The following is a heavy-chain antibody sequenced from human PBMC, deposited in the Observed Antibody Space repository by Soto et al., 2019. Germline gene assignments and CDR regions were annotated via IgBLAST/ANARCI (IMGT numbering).Heavy chain of an antibody. V-gene: IGHV3-33*01. D-gene: IGHD4-17*01. CDR1: GFTFSIYG. Sequence: QVQLVESGGGVVQPGRSLRLSCAVSGFTFSIYGLHWVRQAPGKRLEWVAVIWTDGSNIRYADSVRGRFTISRDNSKSTLYLQMNSLSAEDTAVYYCARDYGEYSFDYWGQGALVTVSS. J-gene: IGHJ4*02. CDR2: IWTDGSNI. CDR3: ARDYGEYSFDY.